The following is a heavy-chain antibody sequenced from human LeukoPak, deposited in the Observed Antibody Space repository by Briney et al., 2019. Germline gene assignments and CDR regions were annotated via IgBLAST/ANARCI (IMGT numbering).Heavy chain of an antibody. CDR2: ISSSSSYI. J-gene: IGHJ6*03. CDR3: ARDMRDYMDYYYSSMDV. CDR1: GFTFSSYS. V-gene: IGHV3-21*01. D-gene: IGHD4-11*01. Sequence: GGSLRLSCAASGFTFSSYSMNWVRQAPGKGLEWVSSISSSSSYIYYADSVKGRFTISRDNAKNSLHLQMHSLRAEDTAVYYCARDMRDYMDYYYSSMDVWGKGTTVTVSS.